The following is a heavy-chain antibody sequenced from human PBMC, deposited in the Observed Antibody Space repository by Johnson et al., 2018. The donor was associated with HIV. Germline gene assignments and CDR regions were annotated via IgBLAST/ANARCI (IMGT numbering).Heavy chain of an antibody. V-gene: IGHV3-30*02. CDR2: IRYDGGNK. CDR1: GFTFSTYG. D-gene: IGHD2-2*01. CDR3: AKDWGGYAQHFFDI. J-gene: IGHJ3*02. Sequence: QVQLMESGGGVVQPGGSLRLSCAASGFTFSTYGMHWVRQAPGKGLEWVSFIRYDGGNKYYADSVKGRFTISRDNSKHTLSLQMNTLRAEDTAVYYCAKDWGGYAQHFFDIWGQWTMITVSS.